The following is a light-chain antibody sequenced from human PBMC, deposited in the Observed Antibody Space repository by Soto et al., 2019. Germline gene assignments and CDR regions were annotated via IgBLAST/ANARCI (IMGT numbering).Light chain of an antibody. CDR1: QSVSSR. CDR3: QHYAGGSRIT. CDR2: GAS. J-gene: IGKJ5*01. Sequence: EIVMTQSPGTLSLSPGERATLSCRASQSVSSRLAWYQQKPGQAPRLLISGASSRATGIPDRFSGSRFGTDFTLTISRLEPEDFALYYCQHYAGGSRITFGQGTRLEIK. V-gene: IGKV3-20*01.